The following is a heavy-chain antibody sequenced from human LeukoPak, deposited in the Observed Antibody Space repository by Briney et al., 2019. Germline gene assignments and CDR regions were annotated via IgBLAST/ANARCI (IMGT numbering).Heavy chain of an antibody. CDR1: GFTFDDYA. CDR3: AKGTRDYGGLPRWYFDL. D-gene: IGHD4-23*01. J-gene: IGHJ2*01. Sequence: GGSLRLSCAASGFTFDDYAMHWVRQAPGKGLEWVSRILGNGGTTYYGDSVKGRFTISRDNSKNSLFLQMFSLRTDDTALYYCAKGTRDYGGLPRWYFDLWGRGTLVTVSS. V-gene: IGHV3-43*02. CDR2: ILGNGGTT.